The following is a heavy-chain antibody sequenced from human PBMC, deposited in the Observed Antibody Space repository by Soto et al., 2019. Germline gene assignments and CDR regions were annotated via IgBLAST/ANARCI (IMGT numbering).Heavy chain of an antibody. CDR1: GFTFSSYG. J-gene: IGHJ3*02. Sequence: GGSLRLSCAASGFTFSSYGMHWVRQAPGKGLEWVAVTWYDGSNKYYADSVKGRFTISRDNSKNTLYLQMNSLRAEDTAVYYCARDQGQWLNAFDIWGQGTMVTVSS. CDR3: ARDQGQWLNAFDI. D-gene: IGHD6-19*01. CDR2: TWYDGSNK. V-gene: IGHV3-33*01.